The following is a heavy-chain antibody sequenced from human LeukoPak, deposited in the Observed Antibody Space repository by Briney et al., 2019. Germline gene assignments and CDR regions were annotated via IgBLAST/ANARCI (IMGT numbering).Heavy chain of an antibody. D-gene: IGHD5/OR15-5a*01. CDR2: ISSNTLGT. V-gene: IGHV3-23*01. Sequence: GGSMRPSCAASGFTFNTYAMSWVRQAPGKGLEWVSTISSNTLGTYYTDSVKGRFTISRDNSKNTLYLQMNSLSAEDTAIYYCAKREYTVKYFDSWGHRNLVTVSS. CDR1: GFTFNTYA. CDR3: AKREYTVKYFDS. J-gene: IGHJ4*01.